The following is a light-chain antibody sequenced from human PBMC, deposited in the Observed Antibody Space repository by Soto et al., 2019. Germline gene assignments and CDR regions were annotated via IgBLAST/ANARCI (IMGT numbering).Light chain of an antibody. CDR3: HQYGTSPAT. V-gene: IGKV3-20*01. CDR1: QSVSSTY. J-gene: IGKJ1*01. CDR2: DAS. Sequence: DIVLTQSPGTLSLSPGERATLPCRASQSVSSTYVAWYQQKPGQAPRLLIFDASSRATGIPDRFSGSGSGTDFTLTISRLEPEDFAVYYCHQYGTSPATFGQGTKVEIK.